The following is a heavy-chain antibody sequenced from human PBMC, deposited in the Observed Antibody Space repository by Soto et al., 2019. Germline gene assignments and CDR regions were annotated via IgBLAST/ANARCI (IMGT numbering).Heavy chain of an antibody. Sequence: PGGSLRLSCAASGFTFSSYWMSWVRQAPGKGLEWVANIKQDGSEKYYVDSVKGRFTISRDNAKNSLYLQMNSLRAEDTAVYYCARGGCSYGTNWFDPWGQGTLVTVSS. V-gene: IGHV3-7*03. J-gene: IGHJ5*02. CDR1: GFTFSSYW. D-gene: IGHD5-18*01. CDR2: IKQDGSEK. CDR3: ARGGCSYGTNWFDP.